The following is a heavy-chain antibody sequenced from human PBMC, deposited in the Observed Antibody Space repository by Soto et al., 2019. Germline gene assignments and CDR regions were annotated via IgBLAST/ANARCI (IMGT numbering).Heavy chain of an antibody. V-gene: IGHV1-2*02. J-gene: IGHJ6*03. CDR2: INPNGGAT. CDR1: GDSFNDYY. Sequence: VQLAQSGAEVKKPGASVKVSCKTSGDSFNDYYIHWVRQAPGQGLEWMGWINPNGGATKYAQKCQGRVTVTSDTSIRTVYMELSSLRSDDTAVYYCARESGGATATLDYYYFYMDVWGKGTTVTVSS. CDR3: ARESGGATATLDYYYFYMDV. D-gene: IGHD5-12*01.